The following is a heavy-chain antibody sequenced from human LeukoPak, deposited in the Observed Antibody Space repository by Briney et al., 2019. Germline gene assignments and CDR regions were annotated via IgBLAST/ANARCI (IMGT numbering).Heavy chain of an antibody. CDR2: ISGGGDIT. CDR1: GFNFANRA. CDR3: VREDTPATANY. V-gene: IGHV3-23*01. J-gene: IGHJ4*02. D-gene: IGHD2-15*01. Sequence: GGSLRLSCAASGFNFANRAMSWVRQTPGKGLEWVSAISGGGDITYYADSVTGRFTISRDNSKDTLFLQMHSLRPGDTAVYYCVREDTPATANYWGQGTLVTISS.